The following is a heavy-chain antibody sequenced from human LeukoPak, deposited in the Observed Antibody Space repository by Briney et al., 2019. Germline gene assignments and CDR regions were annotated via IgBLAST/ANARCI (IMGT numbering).Heavy chain of an antibody. V-gene: IGHV1-2*02. Sequence: ASVKVSCKASGYTFTGYYMHWVRQAPGQGLEWMGWINPNSGGTNYAQKFQGRVTMTRDTSISTAYMELSRLRSDDTAVYYCARFPVMVTGYYGMDVWGQGTTVTVPS. D-gene: IGHD2-21*02. CDR3: ARFPVMVTGYYGMDV. CDR1: GYTFTGYY. J-gene: IGHJ6*02. CDR2: INPNSGGT.